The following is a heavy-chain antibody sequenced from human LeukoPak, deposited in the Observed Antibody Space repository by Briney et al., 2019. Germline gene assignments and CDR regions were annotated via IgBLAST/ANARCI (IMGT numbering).Heavy chain of an antibody. J-gene: IGHJ4*02. V-gene: IGHV3-30-3*01. CDR3: ARDRYSSSWSLSGTPDY. Sequence: GGSPRLSCAASGFTFSSYAMHWVRQAPGKGLEWVAVISYDGSNKYYADSVKGRFTISRDNSKNTLYLQMNSLRAEDTAVYYCARDRYSSSWSLSGTPDYWGQGTLVTVSS. D-gene: IGHD6-13*01. CDR1: GFTFSSYA. CDR2: ISYDGSNK.